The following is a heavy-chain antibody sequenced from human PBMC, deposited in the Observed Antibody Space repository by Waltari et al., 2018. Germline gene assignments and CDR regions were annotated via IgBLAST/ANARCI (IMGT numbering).Heavy chain of an antibody. D-gene: IGHD2-21*02. V-gene: IGHV4-4*07. Sequence: QVQLQESGPGLVKPSETLSLTCPVSGGSISSYYWRWLRQPAGKGREWIGRIYTSGSTNYNPSRKSRVTMSVDTSKNQFSLKLSSVTAADTAVYYCARGGTRDLLDYWGQGTLVTVSS. CDR3: ARGGTRDLLDY. CDR1: GGSISSYY. CDR2: IYTSGST. J-gene: IGHJ4*02.